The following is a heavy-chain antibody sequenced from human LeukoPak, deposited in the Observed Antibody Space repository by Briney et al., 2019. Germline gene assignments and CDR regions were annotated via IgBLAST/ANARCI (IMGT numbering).Heavy chain of an antibody. CDR3: ARDRDILTGNFPMDV. D-gene: IGHD3-9*01. CDR2: IYYSGST. Sequence: PSETLSLTCTVSGGSISSSSYYWGWIRQPPGKGLEWIGSIYYSGSTYYNPSLKSRVTTSVDTSKNQFSLKLSSVTAADTAVYYCARDRDILTGNFPMDVWGKGTTVTISS. J-gene: IGHJ6*03. CDR1: GGSISSSSYY. V-gene: IGHV4-39*07.